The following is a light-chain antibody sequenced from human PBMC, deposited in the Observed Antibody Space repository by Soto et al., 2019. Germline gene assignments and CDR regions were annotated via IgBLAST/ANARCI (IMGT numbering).Light chain of an antibody. CDR2: DVS. Sequence: QSALTQPRSVSGSPGQSVTISCTGTSSDVGGYNYVSWYQQHPGKAPKLMIYDVSKRPSGVPDRFSGSKSGNTASLTISGLQAEDEADYYCCSYEGSYTFLYVFGTGTKLTVL. CDR3: CSYEGSYTFLYV. J-gene: IGLJ1*01. V-gene: IGLV2-11*01. CDR1: SSDVGGYNY.